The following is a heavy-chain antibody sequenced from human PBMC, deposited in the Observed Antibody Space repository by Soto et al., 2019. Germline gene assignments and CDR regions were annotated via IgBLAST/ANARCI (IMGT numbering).Heavy chain of an antibody. J-gene: IGHJ4*02. D-gene: IGHD2-15*01. V-gene: IGHV3-74*01. CDR3: VRTSLVVAVATREDF. CDR1: GFTFSNYW. CDR2: IDSDGSRI. Sequence: EVQLVESGGGLVQPGESLRLSCAASGFTFSNYWMHWVRQAPGKGLVWVSRIDSDGSRITYADFVKSRFTISRDNAKNTVYLHMNSLTAEDTAVYYCVRTSLVVAVATREDFWGQGTLVTVSS.